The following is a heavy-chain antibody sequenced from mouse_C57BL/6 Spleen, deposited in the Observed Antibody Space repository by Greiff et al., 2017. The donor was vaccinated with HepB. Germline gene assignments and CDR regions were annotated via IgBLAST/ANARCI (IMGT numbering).Heavy chain of an antibody. J-gene: IGHJ2*01. CDR3: TTGYDGYYGY. CDR1: GFNIKDDY. CDR2: IDPENGDT. D-gene: IGHD2-3*01. V-gene: IGHV14-4*01. Sequence: EVQLQQSGAELVRPGASVKLSCTASGFNIKDDYMHWVKQRPEQGLEWIGWIDPENGDTEYAAKFQGKATITADTSSNTAYLQLSSLTSEDTAVYYCTTGYDGYYGYWGQGTTLTVSS.